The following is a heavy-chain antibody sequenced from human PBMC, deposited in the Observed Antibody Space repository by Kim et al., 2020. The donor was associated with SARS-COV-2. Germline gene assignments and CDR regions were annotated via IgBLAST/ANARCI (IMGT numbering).Heavy chain of an antibody. D-gene: IGHD3-22*01. CDR2: IYYSGST. CDR3: ARDAVYDSSGVLTNYFDY. Sequence: SETLSLTCTVSGGSISSGGYYWSWIRQHPGKGLEWIGYIYYSGSTYYNPSLKSRVTISVDTSKNQFSLKLSSVTAADTAVYYCARDAVYDSSGVLTNYFDYWGQGTLVTVSS. CDR1: GGSISSGGYY. J-gene: IGHJ4*02. V-gene: IGHV4-31*03.